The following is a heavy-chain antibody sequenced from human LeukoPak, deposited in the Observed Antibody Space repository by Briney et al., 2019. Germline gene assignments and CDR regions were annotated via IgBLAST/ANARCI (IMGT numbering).Heavy chain of an antibody. Sequence: GESLKIPCKGSGYSFTSYWIGWVRQMPGKGLEWMGIIYPGDSDTRYSPSFQGQVTISADKSISTAYLQWSSLKASDTAMYYCARQVDYGREAFDIWGQGTMVTVSS. CDR1: GYSFTSYW. CDR3: ARQVDYGREAFDI. CDR2: IYPGDSDT. J-gene: IGHJ3*02. V-gene: IGHV5-51*01. D-gene: IGHD4-17*01.